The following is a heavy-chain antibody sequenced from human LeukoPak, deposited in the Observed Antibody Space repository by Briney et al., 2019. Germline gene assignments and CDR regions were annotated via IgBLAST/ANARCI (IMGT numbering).Heavy chain of an antibody. V-gene: IGHV1-18*01. CDR2: ISAYNGNT. CDR3: ARDQDQYCGGDCYSQVFDV. D-gene: IGHD2-21*02. CDR1: GYTFTSYG. J-gene: IGHJ3*01. Sequence: ASVKVSCKASGYTFTSYGISWVRQAPGQGLEWMGWISAYNGNTNYAQKLQGRVTMTTDTSTSTAYMELRSLRSDDTAVYYCARDQDQYCGGDCYSQVFDVWGQGTMVTVSS.